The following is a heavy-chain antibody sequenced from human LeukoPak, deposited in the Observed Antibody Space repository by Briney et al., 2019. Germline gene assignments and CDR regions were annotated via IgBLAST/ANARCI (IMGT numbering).Heavy chain of an antibody. J-gene: IGHJ5*02. V-gene: IGHV1-58*01. CDR3: AAQVNYHDSTVWDP. D-gene: IGHD3-22*01. Sequence: SVKVSCKASGFTFRTSAVQWVRQARGQRLEWIGWIVVGSGNTNYAQKFQERVTISRDMSTSTAYMELSSLRSEDTAVYYCAAQVNYHDSTVWDPWGQGTLVTVSS. CDR2: IVVGSGNT. CDR1: GFTFRTSA.